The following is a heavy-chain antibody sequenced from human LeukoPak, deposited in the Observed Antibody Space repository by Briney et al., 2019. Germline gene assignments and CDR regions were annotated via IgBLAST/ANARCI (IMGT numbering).Heavy chain of an antibody. J-gene: IGHJ6*03. CDR3: ARVGSGSYLNYYYYMDV. CDR2: IYYSGST. D-gene: IGHD1-26*01. CDR1: GGSISSNSYY. V-gene: IGHV4-39*07. Sequence: PSETLSLTCAVSGGSISSNSYYWGWIRQPPGKGLEWIGSIYYSGSTNYNPSLKSRVTISVDTSKNQFSLKLSAVTAADTAVYYCARVGSGSYLNYYYYMDVWGKGTTVTVSS.